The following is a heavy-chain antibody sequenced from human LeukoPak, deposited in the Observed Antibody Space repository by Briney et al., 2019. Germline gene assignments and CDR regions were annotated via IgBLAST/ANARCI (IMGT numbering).Heavy chain of an antibody. CDR2: IFPADSDA. CDR1: GYNFTNSW. D-gene: IGHD6-19*01. J-gene: IGHJ4*02. Sequence: GGSLQISCKGSGYNFTNSWIGWVRQVPGKGLEGMGIIFPADSDARYSPPFQGQVTISADKSISTAYLQWSSLKAPDTAMYYYARQYSSGGDYWGQGTLVTVSS. CDR3: ARQYSSGGDY. V-gene: IGHV5-51*01.